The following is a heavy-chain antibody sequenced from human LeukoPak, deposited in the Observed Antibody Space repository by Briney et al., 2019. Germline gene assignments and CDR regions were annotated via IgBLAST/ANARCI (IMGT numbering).Heavy chain of an antibody. CDR2: INHSGST. V-gene: IGHV4-34*01. Sequence: SETLSLTCAVYGGSFSGYYWSWIRQPPGKGLEWIGEINHSGSTNYNPSLKSRVTISVDTSKNQFSLKLSSVTAADTAVYYCARGGVYSSSWWFDPWCQGTLVTVSS. CDR3: ARGGVYSSSWWFDP. CDR1: GGSFSGYY. D-gene: IGHD6-6*01. J-gene: IGHJ5*02.